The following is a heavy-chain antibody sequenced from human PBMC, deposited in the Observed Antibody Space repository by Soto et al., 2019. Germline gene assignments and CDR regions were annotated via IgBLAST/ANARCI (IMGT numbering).Heavy chain of an antibody. J-gene: IGHJ6*02. CDR3: ARDGMDDVVVAASYGMDV. Sequence: ASVKVSCKASGYTFTSYYMHWVRQAPGQGLEWMGIINPSGGSTSYAQKFQGRVTMTRDTSTSTVYMELSSLRSEDTAVYYCARDGMDDVVVAASYGMDVWGQGTTVTVSS. V-gene: IGHV1-46*01. D-gene: IGHD2-15*01. CDR1: GYTFTSYY. CDR2: INPSGGST.